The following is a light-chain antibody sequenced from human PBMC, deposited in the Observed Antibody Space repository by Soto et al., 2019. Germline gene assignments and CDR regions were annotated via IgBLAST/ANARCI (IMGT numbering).Light chain of an antibody. CDR1: NIGVRS. Sequence: SYELTQAPSVSVAPGQTASITCGANNIGVRSVHWHQKKPGQAPALVVYDDDARPSGIPGRFSGSNSGNTATLTITRVEAGDEADYYCQVWDDSRDQQVFGGGTKLTV. V-gene: IGLV3-21*02. CDR2: DDD. J-gene: IGLJ3*02. CDR3: QVWDDSRDQQV.